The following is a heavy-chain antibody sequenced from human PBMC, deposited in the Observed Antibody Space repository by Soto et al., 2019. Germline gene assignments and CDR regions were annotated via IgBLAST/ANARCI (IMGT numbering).Heavy chain of an antibody. CDR3: ARDLTGTTTH. Sequence: LRICCASSKFTVSSDWMSWVRKTPEKGLEWVANIKQDGSEKYYVDSVKGRFTISRDNAKNSLYLQMNSLRAEDTAVYYCARDLTGTTTHWGQGTLVTVSS. J-gene: IGHJ4*02. CDR1: KFTVSSDW. CDR2: IKQDGSEK. D-gene: IGHD1-7*01. V-gene: IGHV3-7*01.